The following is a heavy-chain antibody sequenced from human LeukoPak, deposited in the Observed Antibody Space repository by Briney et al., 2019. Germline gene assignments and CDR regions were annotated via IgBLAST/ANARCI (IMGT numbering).Heavy chain of an antibody. CDR3: ARDLSWGAFI. CDR1: GIIFSNYG. Sequence: GGSLRLSCEASGIIFSNYGMNWVRQAPGKRLEWVSGISPSGGTTYYADSLKGRFSISRDNSKNTVYLQMNSLRADDTAVYYCARDLSWGAFIWGQGTMVTVSS. D-gene: IGHD3-16*01. CDR2: ISPSGGTT. J-gene: IGHJ3*02. V-gene: IGHV3-23*01.